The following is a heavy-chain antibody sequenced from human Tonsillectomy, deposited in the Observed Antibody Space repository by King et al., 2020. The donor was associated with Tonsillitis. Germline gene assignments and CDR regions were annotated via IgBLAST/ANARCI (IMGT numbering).Heavy chain of an antibody. V-gene: IGHV4-39*07. D-gene: IGHD2-15*01. Sequence: QLQESGPGLVKPSETLSLTCSVSGGSITAHNHNWAWIRQSPGRGLEWIATIHHNGNTEYNPSLESRVTISADTSKNQFSLNVNAVTAADTAVYYCGRRAPHVATGHHYFAYWGQGAPVTVSS. J-gene: IGHJ4*02. CDR2: IHHNGNT. CDR3: GRRAPHVATGHHYFAY. CDR1: GGSITAHNHN.